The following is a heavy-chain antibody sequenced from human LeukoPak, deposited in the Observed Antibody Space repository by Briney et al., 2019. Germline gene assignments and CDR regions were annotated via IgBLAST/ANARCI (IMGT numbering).Heavy chain of an antibody. Sequence: ASVKVSCKASGYTFTSYYMHWVRQAPGQGLEWMGIINPSGGSTSYAQKFQGRVTMTRDTSTSTVYMELSSLRSEDTAVYYCARDGQAPVAGTGGGWFGPWGQGTLVTVSS. CDR2: INPSGGST. J-gene: IGHJ5*02. CDR3: ARDGQAPVAGTGGGWFGP. V-gene: IGHV1-46*01. D-gene: IGHD6-19*01. CDR1: GYTFTSYY.